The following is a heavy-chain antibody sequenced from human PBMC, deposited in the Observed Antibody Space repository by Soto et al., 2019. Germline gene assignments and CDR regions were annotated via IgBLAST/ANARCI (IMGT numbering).Heavy chain of an antibody. D-gene: IGHD3-22*01. Sequence: SVKVSCKASGGTFSSYAISWVRQAPGQGLEWMGGIIPIFGTANYAQKFQGRVTITADESTSTAYMELSSLRSEDTAVYYCARGSVGYYDSSGYYYWGQGTLVTVSS. CDR2: IIPIFGTA. CDR1: GGTFSSYA. V-gene: IGHV1-69*13. CDR3: ARGSVGYYDSSGYYY. J-gene: IGHJ4*02.